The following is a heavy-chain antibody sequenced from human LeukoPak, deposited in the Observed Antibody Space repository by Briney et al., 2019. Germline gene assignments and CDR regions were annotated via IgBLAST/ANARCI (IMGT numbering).Heavy chain of an antibody. D-gene: IGHD1-26*01. CDR1: GFPFSIYA. J-gene: IGHJ4*02. V-gene: IGHV3-30*04. CDR2: ISHDGHNK. Sequence: GGSLRLSCAASGFPFSIYALHWVRQAPGKGLEGVAVISHDGHNKYYADSVKGRFTISRDNSKNTLYLQMNSLRAEDTAVYYCARDRVGATDYFDYWGQGTLVTVSS. CDR3: ARDRVGATDYFDY.